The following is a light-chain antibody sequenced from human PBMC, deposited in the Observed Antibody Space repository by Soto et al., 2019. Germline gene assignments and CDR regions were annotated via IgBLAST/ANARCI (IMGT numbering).Light chain of an antibody. V-gene: IGKV3-11*01. J-gene: IGKJ4*01. CDR1: QSVSSY. CDR2: DAS. CDR3: QHRSNWLA. Sequence: SVFVQSPATPSLSPGERATPSCRASQSVSSYLAWYQQKPGQAPRLLIYDASNRATGIPARFSGSGSGTDFTLTITSLEPEDFAVYYCQHRSNWLAFGGGTKVDIK.